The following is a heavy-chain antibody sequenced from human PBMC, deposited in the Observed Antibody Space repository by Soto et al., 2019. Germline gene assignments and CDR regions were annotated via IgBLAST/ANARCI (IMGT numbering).Heavy chain of an antibody. CDR2: ITVASTTT. Sequence: GGSLRLSCAASGFTFSSYSMNWVRQAPGKGLEWISYITVASTTTSYADSVRGRFTISRDDAKNSLYLQINSLRAEDTAVYYCVRDHIYAFDIWGQGTMVTVSS. J-gene: IGHJ3*02. CDR3: VRDHIYAFDI. D-gene: IGHD2-21*01. CDR1: GFTFSSYS. V-gene: IGHV3-48*01.